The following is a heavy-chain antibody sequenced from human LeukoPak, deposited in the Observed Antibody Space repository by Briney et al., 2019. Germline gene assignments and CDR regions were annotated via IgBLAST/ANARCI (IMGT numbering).Heavy chain of an antibody. V-gene: IGHV3-23*01. CDR2: ISGSGGST. D-gene: IGHD3/OR15-3a*01. J-gene: IGHJ4*02. CDR3: AKDPAGAGLGFDY. Sequence: GGSLRLSCAASGFTFSNYAMSWVRQAPGKGLEWVSSISGSGGSTYYADSVKGRFTISRDKSKNTLYLQMNSLRAEDTAVYYCAKDPAGAGLGFDYWGQGALVTVSS. CDR1: GFTFSNYA.